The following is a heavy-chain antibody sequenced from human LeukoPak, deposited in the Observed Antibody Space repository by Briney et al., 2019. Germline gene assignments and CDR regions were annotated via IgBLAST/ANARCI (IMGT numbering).Heavy chain of an antibody. CDR1: GFTFSNYE. Sequence: GGSLRLSCSASGFTFSNYEMNWVRQAPGKGLEWVSYIASSGSTIYYADSVKGRFTISRDNAKNSLYLQMNSLRAEDTAVYYCARDSTEYYYYYYYMDVWGKGTTVTVSS. V-gene: IGHV3-48*03. D-gene: IGHD1-14*01. J-gene: IGHJ6*03. CDR3: ARDSTEYYYYYYYMDV. CDR2: IASSGSTI.